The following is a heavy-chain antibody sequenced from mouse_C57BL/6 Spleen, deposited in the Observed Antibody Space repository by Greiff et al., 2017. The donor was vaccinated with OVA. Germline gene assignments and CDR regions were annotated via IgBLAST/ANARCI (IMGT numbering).Heavy chain of an antibody. D-gene: IGHD2-5*01. CDR1: GYTFTDYE. J-gene: IGHJ3*01. CDR2: IDPETGGT. CDR3: TRSPPLYSNYLGGFAY. Sequence: QVQLQQSGAELVRPGASVTLSCKASGYTFTDYEMHWVKQTPVHGLEWIGAIDPETGGTAYNQKFKGKAILTADKSSSTAYMELRSLTSEDSAVYYCTRSPPLYSNYLGGFAYWGQGTLVTVSA. V-gene: IGHV1-15*01.